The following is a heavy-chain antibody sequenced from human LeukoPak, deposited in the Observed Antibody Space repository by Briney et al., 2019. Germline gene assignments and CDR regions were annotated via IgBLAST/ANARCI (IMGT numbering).Heavy chain of an antibody. Sequence: SETLSLTCAVYGVSFSGYYWSWIRQPPGKGLEWIGEINHSGSTNYNPSLKSRVTISVDTSKNQFSLKLSSVTAADTAVYYCASAKRSSWYLYPYYYYGMDVWGQGTTATVSS. CDR3: ASAKRSSWYLYPYYYYGMDV. J-gene: IGHJ6*02. CDR1: GVSFSGYY. D-gene: IGHD6-13*01. V-gene: IGHV4-34*01. CDR2: INHSGST.